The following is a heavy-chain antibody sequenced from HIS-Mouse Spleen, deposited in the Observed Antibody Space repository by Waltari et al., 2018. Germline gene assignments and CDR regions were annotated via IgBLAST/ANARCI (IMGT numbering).Heavy chain of an antibody. V-gene: IGHV3-15*01. CDR2: IKSKTDGGTT. Sequence: EVQLVESGGGLVKPGGSLRLSCAASGFTFSNAWMSGVRKDPGKGLEWVGRIKSKTDGGTTDYAAPVKGRFTISRDDSKNTLYLQMNSLKTEDTAVYYCTTDPNSGYPDYWGQGTLVTVSS. CDR3: TTDPNSGYPDY. D-gene: IGHD5-12*01. J-gene: IGHJ4*02. CDR1: GFTFSNAW.